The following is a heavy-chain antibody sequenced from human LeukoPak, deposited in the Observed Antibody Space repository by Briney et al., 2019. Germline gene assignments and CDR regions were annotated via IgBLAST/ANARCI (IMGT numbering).Heavy chain of an antibody. Sequence: SSETLSLTCTVSGGSISSYYWSWIRQPAGKGLEWIGRIYTSGSTNYNPSLKSRVTMSVDTSKNQFSLKLSSVTAADTAVYYCASLAPDYYDSSGYSYYFDYWGQGTLVTVSS. CDR3: ASLAPDYYDSSGYSYYFDY. CDR2: IYTSGST. V-gene: IGHV4-4*07. J-gene: IGHJ4*02. CDR1: GGSISSYY. D-gene: IGHD3-22*01.